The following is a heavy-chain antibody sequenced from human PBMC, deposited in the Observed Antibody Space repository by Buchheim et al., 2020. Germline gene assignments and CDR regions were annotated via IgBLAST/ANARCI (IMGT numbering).Heavy chain of an antibody. CDR2: IKQDGSEK. D-gene: IGHD3-16*01. Sequence: EVQLVESGGGLVQPGESLRLACVGSGLPFSDYWMTWVRQAPGKGLEWVANIKQDGSEKFYVDSVKGRFTISRDTAQNSIYLQMNSLRAEDTAVYYCARDYPFRVRLGNWGQGT. CDR1: GLPFSDYW. J-gene: IGHJ3*01. V-gene: IGHV3-7*01. CDR3: ARDYPFRVRLGN.